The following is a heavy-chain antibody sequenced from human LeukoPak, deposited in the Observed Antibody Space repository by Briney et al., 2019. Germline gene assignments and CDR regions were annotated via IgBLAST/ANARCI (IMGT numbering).Heavy chain of an antibody. CDR1: GGSISSYY. D-gene: IGHD3-16*02. CDR3: ARGHGGLRLGELSSPGAFDI. J-gene: IGHJ3*02. V-gene: IGHV4-59*01. CDR2: IYYSGST. Sequence: PSETLSLTCTVSGGSISSYYWSWIRQPPGKGLEWIGYIYYSGSTNYNPSLKSRVTISVDTSKNQFSLKLSSVTAADTAVYYCARGHGGLRLGELSSPGAFDIWGQGTMVTVSS.